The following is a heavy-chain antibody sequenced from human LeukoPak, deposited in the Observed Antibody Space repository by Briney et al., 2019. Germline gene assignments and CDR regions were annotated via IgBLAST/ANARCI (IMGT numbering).Heavy chain of an antibody. CDR3: ARGDCSGSICYSPMDV. CDR1: GATFNSFA. D-gene: IGHD2-21*01. CDR2: IIPVFGTA. Sequence: SVKVSCKASGATFNSFAISWVRQAPGQGLEWMGGIIPVFGTANYAQRFQGRLTINADDFTSTAYMELSSLRSEDTAVYYCARGDCSGSICYSPMDVWGTGTTVTVSS. J-gene: IGHJ6*03. V-gene: IGHV1-69*13.